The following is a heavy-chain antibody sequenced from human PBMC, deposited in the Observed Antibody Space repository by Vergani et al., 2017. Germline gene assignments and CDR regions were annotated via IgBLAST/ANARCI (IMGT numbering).Heavy chain of an antibody. CDR1: GGTFSSYA. J-gene: IGHJ5*02. CDR2: IIPIFGTA. V-gene: IGHV1-69*01. Sequence: QVQLVQSGAEVKKPGSSVKVSCKASGGTFSSYAISWVRQAPGQGLEWMGGIIPIFGTANHAQKFQGRVTITADESTSTAYMELSSLRSEDTAVYYCARVGVLVAVAGTGNWFDPWGQGTLVTVSS. D-gene: IGHD6-19*01. CDR3: ARVGVLVAVAGTGNWFDP.